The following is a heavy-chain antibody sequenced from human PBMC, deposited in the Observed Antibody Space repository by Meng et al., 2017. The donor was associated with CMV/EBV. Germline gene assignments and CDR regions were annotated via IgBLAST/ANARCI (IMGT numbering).Heavy chain of an antibody. CDR3: ARGVDTAPLGMDI. Sequence: GESLKISCAASGFTVSSNYVNWVRQAPGKGLEWVSVIYSGGSTYYADSVKGRFTISRDNSKNTVDLQMNSLRAEDTAVFYCARGVDTAPLGMDIWGQGTTVTVSS. CDR1: GFTVSSNY. D-gene: IGHD5-18*01. V-gene: IGHV3-53*01. CDR2: IYSGGST. J-gene: IGHJ6*02.